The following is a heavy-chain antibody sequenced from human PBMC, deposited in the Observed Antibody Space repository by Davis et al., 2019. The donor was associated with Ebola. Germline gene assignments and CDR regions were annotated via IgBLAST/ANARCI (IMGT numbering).Heavy chain of an antibody. V-gene: IGHV4-59*01. CDR2: IYYSGST. Sequence: PSETLSLTCTVSGASISSYYWSWIRQPPGKGPEWIGNIYYSGSTNYNPSLKSRVIISADTSKNQVSLKLSSVTAADTAVYYCARGEYSSGWYSAFDIWGQGTMVTVSS. CDR3: ARGEYSSGWYSAFDI. CDR1: GASISSYY. D-gene: IGHD6-19*01. J-gene: IGHJ3*02.